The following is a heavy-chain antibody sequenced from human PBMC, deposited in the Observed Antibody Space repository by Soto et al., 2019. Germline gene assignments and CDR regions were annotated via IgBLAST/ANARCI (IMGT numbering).Heavy chain of an antibody. CDR3: VRWYYFQTGGPFDH. V-gene: IGHV3-33*01. D-gene: IGHD2-8*02. CDR1: GLTFSNYG. CDR2: IWYDGIKK. J-gene: IGHJ4*02. Sequence: QVQLVESGGGVVQPGRSLRLSCAASGLTFSNYGMHWVRQAPGKGLEWVAVIWYDGIKKYYAESVKGRFTISRDNSKNTLFLQMNSLRPEDTAVYYCVRWYYFQTGGPFDHWGQGTLVTVSS.